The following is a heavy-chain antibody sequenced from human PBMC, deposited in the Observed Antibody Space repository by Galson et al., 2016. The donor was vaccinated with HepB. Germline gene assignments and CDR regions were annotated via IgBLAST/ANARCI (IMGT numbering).Heavy chain of an antibody. J-gene: IGHJ4*02. CDR2: IKRDGSQI. CDR3: ARAQWRQARRAAYFDY. V-gene: IGHV3-7*04. Sequence: SLRLSCAASGFTFSDYWMNWVRQAPGQGLEWVANIKRDGSQIYYAGSVKGRFTISRDNFQNSLFLQMNSLRAEDTAVYYCARAQWRQARRAAYFDYWGQGALVTVSS. CDR1: GFTFSDYW. D-gene: IGHD5-18*01.